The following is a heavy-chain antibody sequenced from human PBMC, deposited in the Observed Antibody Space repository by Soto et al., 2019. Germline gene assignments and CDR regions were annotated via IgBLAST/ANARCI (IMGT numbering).Heavy chain of an antibody. D-gene: IGHD6-6*01. CDR3: ARDNCEQLVLCGMDV. CDR1: GFTFSSYG. Sequence: ESGGGVVQPGRSLRLSCAASGFTFSSYGMHWVRQAPGKGLEWVAVIWYDGSNKYYADSVKGRFTISRDNSKNTLYLQMNSLRAEDTAVYYCARDNCEQLVLCGMDVWGQGTTVTVSS. V-gene: IGHV3-33*01. J-gene: IGHJ6*02. CDR2: IWYDGSNK.